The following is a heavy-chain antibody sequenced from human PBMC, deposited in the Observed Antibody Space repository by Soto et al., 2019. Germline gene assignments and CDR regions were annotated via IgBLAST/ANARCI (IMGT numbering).Heavy chain of an antibody. Sequence: ESGGGVVQPGRSLRLSCAASGSIFSGYGMHWVRQAPGKGLEWVAVIWYDGSNKYYADSVKGRFTISRDNSKNMLYLQMDSLRAEDTAVYCCARDGIGGTAFRGFCDYWGQGTLVTVSS. V-gene: IGHV3-33*01. CDR1: GSIFSGYG. CDR3: ARDGIGGTAFRGFCDY. CDR2: IWYDGSNK. D-gene: IGHD1-7*01. J-gene: IGHJ4*02.